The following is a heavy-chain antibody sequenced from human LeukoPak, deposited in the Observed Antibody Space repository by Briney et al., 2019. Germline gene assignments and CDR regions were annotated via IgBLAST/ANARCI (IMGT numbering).Heavy chain of an antibody. V-gene: IGHV1-46*01. D-gene: IGHD5-24*01. CDR1: GYTFTSNY. J-gene: IGHJ5*02. CDR3: ARDNSVRDEAWWFNP. CDR2: ISPSGGPT. Sequence: ASVKVSCRAFGYTFTSNYMHWVRQAPGQGPEWMGVISPSGGPTTYAQKFQGRVTLTRDMSTSTDYLELSSLRSEDTAVYYCARDNSVRDEAWWFNPWGQGTLVTVSS.